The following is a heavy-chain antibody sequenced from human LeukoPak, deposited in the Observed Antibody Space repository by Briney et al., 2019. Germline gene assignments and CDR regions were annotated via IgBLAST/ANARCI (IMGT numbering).Heavy chain of an antibody. Sequence: PSETLSLTCAVSGGSIISDSNWWSWVRQPPGKGLEWIGEVHYSGSTNYNPSLRSRVAISIDWPKDQFFLKLDSLTAADAAVYYCARVGQRHDDSWGQGTLVTVSS. D-gene: IGHD6-25*01. V-gene: IGHV4-4*02. CDR2: VHYSGST. CDR1: GGSIISDSNW. CDR3: ARVGQRHDDS. J-gene: IGHJ4*02.